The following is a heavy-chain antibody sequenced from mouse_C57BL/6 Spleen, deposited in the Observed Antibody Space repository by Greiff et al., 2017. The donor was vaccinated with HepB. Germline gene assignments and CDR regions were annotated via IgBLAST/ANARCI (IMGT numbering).Heavy chain of an antibody. CDR1: GFSFNTYA. V-gene: IGHV10-1*01. J-gene: IGHJ3*01. CDR3: GSHYAGFAY. CDR2: IRSKSNNYAT. Sequence: EVKLVESGGGLVQPKGSLKLSCAASGFSFNTYAMNWVRQAPGKGLEWVARIRSKSNNYATYYADSVKDRFTISRDDSESMLYLQMNNLKTEDTAMYYCGSHYAGFAYWGQGTLVTVSA. D-gene: IGHD2-12*01.